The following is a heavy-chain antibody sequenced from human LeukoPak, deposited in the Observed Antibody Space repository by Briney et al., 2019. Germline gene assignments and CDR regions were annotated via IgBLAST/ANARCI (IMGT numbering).Heavy chain of an antibody. CDR2: IHYTGRT. D-gene: IGHD4-17*01. V-gene: IGHV4-59*08. CDR3: ARQTDHGDSNY. CDR1: GGSISGYY. Sequence: SETLSLTCIVSGGSISGYYWTWIRQPPGKGLQWICYIHYTGRTRYNPSLQSRVTISVDTSKNQVSLKLTSVTAADTAVYYCARQTDHGDSNYWGQGTLVTVSS. J-gene: IGHJ4*02.